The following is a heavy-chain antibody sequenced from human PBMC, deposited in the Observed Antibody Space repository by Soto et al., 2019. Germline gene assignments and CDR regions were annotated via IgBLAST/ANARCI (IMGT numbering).Heavy chain of an antibody. V-gene: IGHV3-9*01. CDR2: ISWNSGFI. CDR3: AKDPGPRWRQFPYFDS. CDR1: GFTFDDYA. D-gene: IGHD2-21*01. Sequence: GGSLRLSCAASGFTFDDYAMHWVRQAPGKGLEWVSGISWNSGFIGYAGSVKGRFTISRDNAKNSLYLQMSSLRAEDTAFYYCAKDPGPRWRQFPYFDSWGQGTLVTVSS. J-gene: IGHJ4*02.